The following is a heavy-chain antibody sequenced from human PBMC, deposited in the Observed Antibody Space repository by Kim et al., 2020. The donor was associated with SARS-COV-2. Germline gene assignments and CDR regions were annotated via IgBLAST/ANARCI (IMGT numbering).Heavy chain of an antibody. CDR2: ISWNSGSI. V-gene: IGHV3-9*01. J-gene: IGHJ6*02. CDR1: GFTFDDYA. CDR3: AKSIVVGKANYYYYGMDV. D-gene: IGHD2-2*01. Sequence: GGSLRLSCAASGFTFDDYAMHWVRQAPGKGLEWVSGISWNSGSIGYADSVKGRFTISRDNAKNSLYLQMNSLRAEDTALYYCAKSIVVGKANYYYYGMDVWGQGTTVTVSS.